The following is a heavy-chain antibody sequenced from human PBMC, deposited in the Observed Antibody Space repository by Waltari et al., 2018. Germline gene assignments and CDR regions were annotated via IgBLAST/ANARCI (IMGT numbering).Heavy chain of an antibody. J-gene: IGHJ5*02. V-gene: IGHV7-4-1*02. CDR1: GDTFTNYA. D-gene: IGHD2-2*01. CDR3: TREVVPAATIVVNWFDP. CDR2: IITSTGNP. Sequence: QVQLVQSGSELKKPGASVKVSCKASGDTFTNYAINWGRQAPGQGLELMGWIITSTGNPTYARGFTGRFVFSFDTSVSTAYLQINNLQADDTAVYYCTREVVPAATIVVNWFDPWGQGTLVTVSS.